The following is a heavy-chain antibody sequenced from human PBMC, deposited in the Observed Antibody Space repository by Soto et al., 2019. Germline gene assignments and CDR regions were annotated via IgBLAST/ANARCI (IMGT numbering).Heavy chain of an antibody. CDR2: ISAHNGNT. CDR1: GYTFTSYG. J-gene: IGHJ4*02. Sequence: QVHLVQSGAEVKKPGASVKVSCKGSGYTFTSYGIPWVRQAPGQGLEWMGWISAHNGNTDDAQKVKGRVTVTRDTSTSTAYMELRSLRSDDTAVYYCARGRYGDYWGQGALVTVSS. D-gene: IGHD1-1*01. V-gene: IGHV1-18*01. CDR3: ARGRYGDY.